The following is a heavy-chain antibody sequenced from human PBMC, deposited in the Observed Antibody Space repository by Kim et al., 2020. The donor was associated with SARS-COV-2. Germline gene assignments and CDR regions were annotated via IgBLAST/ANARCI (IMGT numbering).Heavy chain of an antibody. D-gene: IGHD3-10*01. CDR3: TRDPHGSGSYYNAYFDY. Sequence: GGSLRLSCAASGFTFSLSDMNWVRQAPGKGLEWVASISTLSTYTHYADSVTGRFTISRDNAKNSLYLEMNNLRAEDTAVYYCTRDPHGSGSYYNAYFDYWGQGVLVTVSS. V-gene: IGHV3-21*06. CDR2: ISTLSTYT. CDR1: GFTFSLSD. J-gene: IGHJ4*02.